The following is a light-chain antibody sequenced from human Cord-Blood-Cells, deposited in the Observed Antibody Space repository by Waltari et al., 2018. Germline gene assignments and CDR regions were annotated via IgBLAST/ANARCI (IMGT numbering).Light chain of an antibody. J-gene: IGKJ1*01. CDR1: QSVSSSY. CDR3: QQYGSSPQWT. Sequence: EIVLTQSPGTLSLSPGERATLSCRASQSVSSSYLAWYQQTPGQAPRLLIYGASSRATGIPDRFSGSVPGTDVTLTISRLEPEDFAVYYCQQYGSSPQWTFGQGTKVEIK. V-gene: IGKV3-20*01. CDR2: GAS.